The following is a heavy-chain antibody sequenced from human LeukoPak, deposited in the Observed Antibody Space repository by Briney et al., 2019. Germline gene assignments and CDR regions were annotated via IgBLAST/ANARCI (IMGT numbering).Heavy chain of an antibody. CDR1: GFTFSSYA. V-gene: IGHV3-74*01. D-gene: IGHD3-3*01. CDR2: INSDGSST. Sequence: GGSLRLSCAASGFTFSSYAMHWVRQAPGKGLVWVSRINSDGSSTSYADSVKGRFTISRDNAKNTLYLQMNSLRAEDTAVYYCARVYDFWSGYYGNWFDPWGQGTLVTVSS. CDR3: ARVYDFWSGYYGNWFDP. J-gene: IGHJ5*02.